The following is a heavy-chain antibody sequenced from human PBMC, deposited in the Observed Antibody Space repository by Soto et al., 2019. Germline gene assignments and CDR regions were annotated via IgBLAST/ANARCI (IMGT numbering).Heavy chain of an antibody. CDR3: SRLFFGIYVILTGPDTHDYMDV. J-gene: IGHJ6*03. V-gene: IGHV4-59*12. CDR1: GGSISSYY. CDR2: IYYSGST. Sequence: PSETLSLTCTVSGGSISSYYWSWIRQPPGKGLEWIGYIYYSGSTNYNPSLKSRVTISVDTSKNQFSLKMSPVTAAATAVFYGSRLFFGIYVILTGPDTHDYMDVWGKGPTVTVSS. D-gene: IGHD3-9*01.